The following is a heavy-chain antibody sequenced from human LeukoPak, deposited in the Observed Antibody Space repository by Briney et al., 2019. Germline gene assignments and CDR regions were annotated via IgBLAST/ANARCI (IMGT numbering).Heavy chain of an antibody. Sequence: ASVKVSCKASGYTFTSYDINWVRQATGQGLEWTGWMNPNSGNTGYAQKFQGRVTMTRNTSISTAYMELSSLRSEDTAVYYCARGPYYYGSGSHWAYYYYYYGMDVWGQGTTVTVSS. CDR1: GYTFTSYD. CDR3: ARGPYYYGSGSHWAYYYYYYGMDV. CDR2: MNPNSGNT. V-gene: IGHV1-8*01. D-gene: IGHD3-10*01. J-gene: IGHJ6*02.